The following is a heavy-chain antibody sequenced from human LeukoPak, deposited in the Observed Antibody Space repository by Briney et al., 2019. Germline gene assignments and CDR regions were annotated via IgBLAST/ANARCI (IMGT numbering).Heavy chain of an antibody. CDR1: GYTFTSYD. V-gene: IGHV1-8*01. Sequence: GASVKVSCKASGYTFTSYDVNWVRQATGQGLEWMGWMNPNSGDTAYAQKFQGRVTMTRDTSISTAYMELSSLRSGDTAVYYCARGLTVTTRPAGYWGQGTLVTVSS. CDR3: ARGLTVTTRPAGY. D-gene: IGHD4-11*01. CDR2: MNPNSGDT. J-gene: IGHJ4*02.